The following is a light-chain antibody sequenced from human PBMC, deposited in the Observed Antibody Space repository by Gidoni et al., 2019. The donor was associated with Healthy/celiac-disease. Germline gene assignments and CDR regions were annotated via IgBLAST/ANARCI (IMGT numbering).Light chain of an antibody. CDR2: AAS. CDR1: QSISNY. J-gene: IGKJ1*01. CDR3: QQSYSTPWT. Sequence: DSQMTQSPSSLSASVGDRVTITCRASQSISNYLNWYQQKPGKAPKLLIYAASSLQSGVPSRFSGSGYGTDFTLTISSLQPEDFATYYCQQSYSTPWTFGQGTKVEIK. V-gene: IGKV1-39*01.